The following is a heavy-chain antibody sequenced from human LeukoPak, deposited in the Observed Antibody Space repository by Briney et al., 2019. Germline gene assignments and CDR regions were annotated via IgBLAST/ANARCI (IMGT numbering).Heavy chain of an antibody. V-gene: IGHV1-18*01. CDR2: ISAYNGNT. D-gene: IGHD5-18*01. J-gene: IGHJ3*02. CDR3: ARRELWLSPSAFDI. Sequence: ASVKVSCKASGCTFTSYGISWVRQAPGQGLEWMGWISAYNGNTNYAQKLQGRVTMTTDTSTSTAYMELRSLRSDDTAVYYCARRELWLSPSAFDIWGQGTMVTVSS. CDR1: GCTFTSYG.